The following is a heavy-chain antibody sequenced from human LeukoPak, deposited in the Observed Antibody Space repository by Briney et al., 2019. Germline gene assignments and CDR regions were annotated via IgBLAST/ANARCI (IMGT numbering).Heavy chain of an antibody. CDR2: INPNSGGT. CDR3: AREAKGRDGYNAFAFDI. V-gene: IGHV1-2*02. D-gene: IGHD5-24*01. CDR1: GYTFTGYY. Sequence: ASVKVSCKASGYTFTGYYMHWVRQAPGQGLEWMGWINPNSGGTKYAQKFQGRVTMTRDTSISTAYMELSRLRSDDTAVYYCAREAKGRDGYNAFAFDIWGQGTMVTVSS. J-gene: IGHJ3*02.